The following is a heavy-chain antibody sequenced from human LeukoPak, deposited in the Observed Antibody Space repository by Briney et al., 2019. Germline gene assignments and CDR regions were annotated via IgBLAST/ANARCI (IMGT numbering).Heavy chain of an antibody. J-gene: IGHJ4*02. CDR3: ARVAVRYYYDSSGYPTADDY. CDR1: GFTFSSYE. V-gene: IGHV3-48*03. CDR2: ISSSGSTI. Sequence: GGSLRLSCAASGFTFSSYEMNWVRQAPGKGLEWVSYISSSGSTIYYADSVKGRFTISRDNAKNSLYLQMNSLRAEDTAVYYCARVAVRYYYDSSGYPTADDYWGQGTLVTVSS. D-gene: IGHD3-22*01.